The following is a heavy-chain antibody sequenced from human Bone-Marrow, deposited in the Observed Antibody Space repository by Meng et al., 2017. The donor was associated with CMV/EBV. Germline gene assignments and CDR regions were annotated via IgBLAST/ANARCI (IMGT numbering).Heavy chain of an antibody. CDR3: VRCEPGTPGN. D-gene: IGHD1/OR15-1a*01. Sequence: QVQVVESGGGVVQPVRSLRLSCAASGFSFSSYAMHWVRQAPGKWLEWVAVVSYDGSTNYTAVSVKGRFSIARDNYKNTLYLLLNRLRPEDTAFYYCVRCEPGTPGNWGQGTLVTVSS. CDR2: VSYDGSTN. V-gene: IGHV3-30*04. CDR1: GFSFSSYA. J-gene: IGHJ4*02.